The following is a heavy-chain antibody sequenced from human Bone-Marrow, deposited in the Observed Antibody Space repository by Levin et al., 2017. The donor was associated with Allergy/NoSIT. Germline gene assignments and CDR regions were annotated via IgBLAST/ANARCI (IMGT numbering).Heavy chain of an antibody. CDR1: GFTFNNYA. J-gene: IGHJ4*02. V-gene: IGHV3-30*02. CDR3: ARLNPRGFSGPINYADY. CDR2: IWFDGSNK. Sequence: GESLKISCTGSGFTFNNYAMQWVRQAPGQGLEWVAIIWFDGSNKFYADSVKGRFTISRDNSKSTLYLQMNSLRVEDTAVYFCARLNPRGFSGPINYADYWGQGSLVTVSS. D-gene: IGHD5-24*01.